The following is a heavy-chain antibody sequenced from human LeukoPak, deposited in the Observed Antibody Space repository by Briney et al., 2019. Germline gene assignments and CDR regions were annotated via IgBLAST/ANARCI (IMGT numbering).Heavy chain of an antibody. V-gene: IGHV3-48*01. Sequence: GGSLRLSCAASGFTFSGYNLNWVRQAPGKGLDWVSYISSSGSTIYYANSVKGRFTVSRDNAKNSLFLQTNSLRAEDTAVYYCARDLDPLNYWGQGTLVTVSS. CDR2: ISSSGSTI. CDR1: GFTFSGYN. J-gene: IGHJ4*02. D-gene: IGHD3/OR15-3a*01. CDR3: ARDLDPLNY.